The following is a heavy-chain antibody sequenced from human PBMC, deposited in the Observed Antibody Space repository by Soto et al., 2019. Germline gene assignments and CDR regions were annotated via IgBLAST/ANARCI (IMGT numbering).Heavy chain of an antibody. V-gene: IGHV4-59*08. J-gene: IGHJ4*02. CDR1: GGSISSYY. D-gene: IGHD3-10*01. CDR3: ARNYGPGYTFDY. Sequence: TLSLTCTVSGGSISSYYWSWIRQPPGKGLEWIGYIYYSGSTNYNPSLKSRVTISVDTSKNQFSLKLSSVTAADTAVYYCARNYGPGYTFDYWGQGTLVTVSS. CDR2: IYYSGST.